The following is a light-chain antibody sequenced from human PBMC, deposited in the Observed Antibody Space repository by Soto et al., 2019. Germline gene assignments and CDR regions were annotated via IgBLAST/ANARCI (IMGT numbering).Light chain of an antibody. V-gene: IGKV1-12*01. Sequence: DIQITQAPSTLSASVGDRVTITGRASQSISSWLAWYQQKPGKAPKLLIYAASSLQSGVPSRFSGSGYGTDFNLTISSLQTEDFATYYCQQANSFPWAFGQGTKVDIK. CDR3: QQANSFPWA. CDR2: AAS. J-gene: IGKJ1*01. CDR1: QSISSW.